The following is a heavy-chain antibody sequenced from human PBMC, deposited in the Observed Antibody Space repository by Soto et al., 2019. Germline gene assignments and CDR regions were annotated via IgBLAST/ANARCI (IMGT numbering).Heavy chain of an antibody. CDR2: IIPILGIA. V-gene: IGHV1-69*02. Sequence: AASVKVSCKASGGTFSSYTISWVRQAPGQGLEWMGRIIPILGIANYAQKFQGRVTITADKSTSTAYMELSSLRSEDTAVYYCATNNHRIAAAGKIKDYWGQGTLVTVSS. D-gene: IGHD6-13*01. CDR1: GGTFSSYT. CDR3: ATNNHRIAAAGKIKDY. J-gene: IGHJ4*02.